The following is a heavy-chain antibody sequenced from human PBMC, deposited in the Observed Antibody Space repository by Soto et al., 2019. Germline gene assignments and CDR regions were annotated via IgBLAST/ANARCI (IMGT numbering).Heavy chain of an antibody. V-gene: IGHV3-30-3*01. Sequence: QVQLVESGGGVVQPGRSLRLSCAASGFTFSSYAMHWVRQAPGKGLEWVAVISYDGSNKYYADSVKGRFTISRDNSKNTPYLQMNSMRAEDTAVYYCARAVAYCGGACYSPYYCFDYWGQGTLVTVSS. CDR2: ISYDGSNK. CDR1: GFTFSSYA. J-gene: IGHJ4*02. D-gene: IGHD2-21*02. CDR3: ARAVAYCGGACYSPYYCFDY.